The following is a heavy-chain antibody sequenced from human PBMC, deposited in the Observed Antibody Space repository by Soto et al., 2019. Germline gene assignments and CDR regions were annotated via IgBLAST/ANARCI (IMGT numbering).Heavy chain of an antibody. CDR1: GGSVSSGSLY. CDR2: IYYSGST. J-gene: IGHJ3*02. CDR3: ARDGYDDAFDI. V-gene: IGHV4-61*01. D-gene: IGHD3-16*01. Sequence: QVQLQESGPGLVKPSETMSLTCTVSGGSVSSGSLYWSWIRQPPGKGLEWIGYIYYSGSTNYNPSLKSGVTISVDTSKNQCSLKLSSVTAAYTAVYYCARDGYDDAFDIWGQGTMVTVSS.